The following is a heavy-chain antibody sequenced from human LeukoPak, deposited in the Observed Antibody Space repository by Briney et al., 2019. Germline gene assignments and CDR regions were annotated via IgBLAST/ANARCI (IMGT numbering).Heavy chain of an antibody. CDR3: ARDHIDVPHWFDP. CDR2: IYSSGNT. Sequence: SETLSLTCTVSGVSMTNYYVNWIRQPAGKGLEWIGRIYSSGNTHYNPSLNSRVTMSVDTSRRLFSLRLSSVTAADTAIYYCARDHIDVPHWFDPWGQGTLVTVSS. CDR1: GVSMTNYY. V-gene: IGHV4-4*07. D-gene: IGHD5-24*01. J-gene: IGHJ5*02.